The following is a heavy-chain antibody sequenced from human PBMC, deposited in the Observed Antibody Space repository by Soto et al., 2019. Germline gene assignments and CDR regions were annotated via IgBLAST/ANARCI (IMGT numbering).Heavy chain of an antibody. D-gene: IGHD3-22*01. V-gene: IGHV5-51*01. CDR1: GYSFTSYW. Sequence: PGESLKISFKGSGYSFTSYWIGWVRQMPGKGLEWMGIIYPGDSDTRYSPSFQGQVTISADKSISTAYLQWSSLKASDTAMYYCARSYYDSSGYLHADYGMDVWGQGTTVTVSS. CDR3: ARSYYDSSGYLHADYGMDV. J-gene: IGHJ6*02. CDR2: IYPGDSDT.